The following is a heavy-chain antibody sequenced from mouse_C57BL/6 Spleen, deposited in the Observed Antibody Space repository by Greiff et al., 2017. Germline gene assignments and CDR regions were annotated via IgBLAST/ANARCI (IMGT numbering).Heavy chain of an antibody. J-gene: IGHJ2*01. CDR1: GYSITSGYY. CDR2: ISYDGSN. Sequence: ESGPGLVKPSQSLSLTCSVTGYSITSGYYWNWIRQFPGNKLEWMGYISYDGSNNYNPSLKNRISITRDTSKNQFFLKLNSVTTEDTATYYCARDLNYYGSSYGFDYWGQGTTLTVSS. CDR3: ARDLNYYGSSYGFDY. V-gene: IGHV3-6*01. D-gene: IGHD1-1*01.